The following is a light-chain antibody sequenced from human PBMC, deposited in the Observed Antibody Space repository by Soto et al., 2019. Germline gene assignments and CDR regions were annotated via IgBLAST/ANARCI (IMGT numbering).Light chain of an antibody. V-gene: IGKV3D-15*01. Sequence: EIVMTQSPATLSVSPGERATLSCRASENIFNALAWYQQKPGQAPRLLMYGASIRATDFPARFSGSGCGTDFTLTISSLQSEDFAVYYCQQYTIWPITFGQGTRLEIK. CDR3: QQYTIWPIT. CDR2: GAS. J-gene: IGKJ5*01. CDR1: ENIFNA.